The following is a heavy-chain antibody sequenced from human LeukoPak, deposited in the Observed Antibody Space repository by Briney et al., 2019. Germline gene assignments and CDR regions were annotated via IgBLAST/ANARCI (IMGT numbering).Heavy chain of an antibody. CDR2: IYYSGST. V-gene: IGHV4-59*01. D-gene: IGHD1-26*01. Sequence: SETLSLTCTVSGGSISNYYWSWIRQPPGKGLEWIGYIYYSGSTNYNPSLRSRVTISVATSKNQLSLKLSSVIAADTAVYYCARGGRSGGLVGGLFDYWGQGTLVTVSS. CDR1: GGSISNYY. CDR3: ARGGRSGGLVGGLFDY. J-gene: IGHJ4*02.